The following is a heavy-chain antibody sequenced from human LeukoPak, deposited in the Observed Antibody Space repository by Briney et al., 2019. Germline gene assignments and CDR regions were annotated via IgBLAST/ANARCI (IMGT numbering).Heavy chain of an antibody. V-gene: IGHV3-7*01. J-gene: IGHJ4*02. CDR3: ARSTYYDFWSGSQRSFDY. D-gene: IGHD3-3*01. Sequence: GGSLRLSCAASGFTFSSYWMSWVRQAPGKGLEWVANIKQDGSEKYYVDSVEGRFTISRDNAKNSLYLQMNSLRAEDTAVYYCARSTYYDFWSGSQRSFDYWGQGTLVTVSS. CDR1: GFTFSSYW. CDR2: IKQDGSEK.